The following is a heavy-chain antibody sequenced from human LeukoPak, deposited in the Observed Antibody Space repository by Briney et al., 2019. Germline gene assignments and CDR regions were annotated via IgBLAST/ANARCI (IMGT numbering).Heavy chain of an antibody. CDR1: GYTFTSYD. CDR3: ARDYYGSGNQDY. J-gene: IGHJ4*02. CDR2: MNPNSGNT. D-gene: IGHD3-10*01. V-gene: IGHV1-18*01. Sequence: ASVKVSCKASGYTFTSYDINWVRQATGQGLEWMGWMNPNSGNTNYAQKLQGGVTMTTDTSTSTAYMELRSLRSDDTAVYYCARDYYGSGNQDYWGQGTLVTVSS.